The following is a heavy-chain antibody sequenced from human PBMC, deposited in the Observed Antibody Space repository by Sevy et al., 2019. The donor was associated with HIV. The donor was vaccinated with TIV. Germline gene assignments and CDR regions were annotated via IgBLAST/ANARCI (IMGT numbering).Heavy chain of an antibody. D-gene: IGHD3-22*01. CDR2: IGTAGDP. CDR3: ARGKRAYYGSSRYSSGGFDI. CDR1: GFTFSRYD. Sequence: GSLRLSCAASGFTFSRYDMHWVRQATGNGLEWVSAIGTAGDPYYPGSVQGRFTISRENAKNSLHLQTNSLSSGDTAVYDVARGKRAYYGSSRYSSGGFDIWGQGTMVTVSS. J-gene: IGHJ3*02. V-gene: IGHV3-13*05.